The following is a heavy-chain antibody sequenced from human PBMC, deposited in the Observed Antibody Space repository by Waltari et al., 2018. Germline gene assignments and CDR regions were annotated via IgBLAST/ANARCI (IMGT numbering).Heavy chain of an antibody. D-gene: IGHD1-7*01. Sequence: EVQLVESGGGLVKPGGSLRLSCAASGFTFSSYSMNWVRQAPGKGLEWVSSISSSSSYIYYADSVKGRFTISRDNAKNSLYLQMNSLRAEDTAVYYCARDPPVSNSTDTRGDYWGQGTLVTVSS. J-gene: IGHJ4*02. CDR1: GFTFSSYS. CDR2: ISSSSSYI. V-gene: IGHV3-21*01. CDR3: ARDPPVSNSTDTRGDY.